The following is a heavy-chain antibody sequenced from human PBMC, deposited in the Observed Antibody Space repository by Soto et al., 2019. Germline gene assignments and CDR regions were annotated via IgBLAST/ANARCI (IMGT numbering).Heavy chain of an antibody. CDR3: AKDPQQWPVEY. V-gene: IGHV3-23*01. J-gene: IGHJ4*02. CDR1: GFTFSTSA. CDR2: ISGSGGST. D-gene: IGHD6-19*01. Sequence: EVQLLESGGGLIQPGGSLRLSCVASGFTFSTSAMSWVRQAPGKGQEWVSGISGSGGSTYYADSVKGRFTISRDNSKNTLYLQMNSLRAEDTAVYYCAKDPQQWPVEYWGQGTLVTVSS.